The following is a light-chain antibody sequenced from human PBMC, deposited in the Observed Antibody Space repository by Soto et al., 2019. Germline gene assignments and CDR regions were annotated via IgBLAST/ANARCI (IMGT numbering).Light chain of an antibody. V-gene: IGKV3-20*01. CDR1: QSVSSSY. Sequence: EIVLTQSPGTLSLSPGERATLSCRASQSVSSSYLAWYQQKPGQAPRLLIYGASSSATGIPDRFSGSGSGTDFTLTSSRLEPEDFAVYYCQQYGSSPTTFGQGTKVEIK. J-gene: IGKJ1*01. CDR3: QQYGSSPTT. CDR2: GAS.